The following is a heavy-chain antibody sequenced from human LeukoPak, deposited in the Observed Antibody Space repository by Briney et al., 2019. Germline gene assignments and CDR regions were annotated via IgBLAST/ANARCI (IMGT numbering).Heavy chain of an antibody. D-gene: IGHD2-15*01. V-gene: IGHV4-59*01. J-gene: IGHJ4*02. CDR1: GGSISSYY. CDR2: IYYSGST. Sequence: PSETLSLTCTVSGGSISSYYWSWIRQPPGKGLEWIGYIYYSGSTNYNPSLKSRVTISVDTPKNQFSLKLSSVTAADTAVYYCARAGRCSGGSCQFDYWGQGALVTVSS. CDR3: ARAGRCSGGSCQFDY.